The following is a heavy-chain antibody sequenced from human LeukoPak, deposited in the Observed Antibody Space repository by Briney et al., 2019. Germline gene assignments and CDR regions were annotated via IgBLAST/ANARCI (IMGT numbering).Heavy chain of an antibody. Sequence: NQDGGEIHYVDSVKCRSTISRDNAKNSLYLQMNSLTAEDTAVHYCVRAHHPGGWFDPWGQGTLVTVSS. V-gene: IGHV3-7*04. CDR2: NQDGGEI. D-gene: IGHD3-10*01. CDR3: VRAHHPGGWFDP. J-gene: IGHJ5*02.